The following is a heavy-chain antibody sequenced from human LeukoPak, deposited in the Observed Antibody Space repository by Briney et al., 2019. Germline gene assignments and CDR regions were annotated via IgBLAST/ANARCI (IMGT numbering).Heavy chain of an antibody. J-gene: IGHJ4*02. CDR2: IYYSGST. CDR3: ARDSSGYYTPFDY. CDR1: GGSISSSSYY. Sequence: SETPSLTCTVSGGSISSSSYYWGWIRQPPGKGLEWIGSIYYSGSTYYNPSLKSRVTISVDTSKNQFSLKLSSVTAADTAVYYCARDSSGYYTPFDYWGQGTLVTVSS. D-gene: IGHD3-22*01. V-gene: IGHV4-39*02.